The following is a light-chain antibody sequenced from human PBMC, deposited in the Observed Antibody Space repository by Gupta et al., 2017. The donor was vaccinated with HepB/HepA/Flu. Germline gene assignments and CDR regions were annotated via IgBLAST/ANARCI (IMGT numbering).Light chain of an antibody. CDR1: RTDVIGYRY. V-gene: IGLV2-14*03. CDR3: TSYRNSSVWV. CDR2: DVS. J-gene: IGLJ3*02. Sequence: SALTQPASGSGSPGPSITISCTGTRTDVIGYRYVFWYQQPPGKVHRLIIYDVSSRPAGVSSGFSASKSGTTASLTISDREEEDDADYYYTSYRNSSVWVFGGGTKLTVL.